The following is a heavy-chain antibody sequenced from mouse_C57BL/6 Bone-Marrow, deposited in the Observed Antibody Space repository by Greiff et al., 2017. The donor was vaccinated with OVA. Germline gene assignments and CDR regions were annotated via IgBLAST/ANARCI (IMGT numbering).Heavy chain of an antibody. CDR2: IYPGSGST. J-gene: IGHJ1*03. CDR3: ARRCNLGRYFDV. V-gene: IGHV1-55*01. CDR1: GYTFTSYW. Sequence: QVHVKQPGAELVKPGASVKMSCKASGYTFTSYWITWVKQRPGQGLEWIGDIYPGSGSTNYNEKFKSKATLTVDTSSSTAYMQLSSLTSEDSAVYYCARRCNLGRYFDVWGTGTTVTVSS.